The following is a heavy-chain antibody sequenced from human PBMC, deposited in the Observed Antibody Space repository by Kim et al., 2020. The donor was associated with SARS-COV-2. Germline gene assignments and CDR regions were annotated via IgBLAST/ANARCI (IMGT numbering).Heavy chain of an antibody. CDR3: AREPSQRTRWLQFRGYFDY. D-gene: IGHD5-12*01. V-gene: IGHV4-34*01. Sequence: SETLSLTCAVYGGSFSGYYWSWIRQPPGKGLEWIGEINHSGSTNYNPSLKSRVTISVDTSKNQFSLKLSSVTAADTAVYYCAREPSQRTRWLQFRGYFDYWGQGTLVTVSS. J-gene: IGHJ4*02. CDR2: INHSGST. CDR1: GGSFSGYY.